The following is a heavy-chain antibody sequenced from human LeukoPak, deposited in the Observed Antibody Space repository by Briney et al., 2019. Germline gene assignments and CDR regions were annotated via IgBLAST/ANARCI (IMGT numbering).Heavy chain of an antibody. V-gene: IGHV3-7*03. J-gene: IGHJ4*02. D-gene: IGHD3-22*01. CDR1: RIIFSSYW. CDR3: AKDRLHYYDSSGYSDFDY. Sequence: GGSLRLSCATSRIIFSSYWMTWVRRTPGKGLEWVASINQDGSDKYYVDSVKGRFTISRDNSKNTLYLQMTSLRAEDTAIYYCAKDRLHYYDSSGYSDFDYWGRGTLVTVSS. CDR2: INQDGSDK.